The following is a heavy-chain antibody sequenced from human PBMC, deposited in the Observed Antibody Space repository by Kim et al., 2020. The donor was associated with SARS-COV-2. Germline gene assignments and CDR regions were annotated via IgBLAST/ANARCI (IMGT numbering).Heavy chain of an antibody. D-gene: IGHD6-13*01. J-gene: IGHJ4*02. Sequence: NPSLKRRVTISVDTSKNQFSLKLSSVTAADTAVYYCARGGIAAAGNPFDYWGQGTLVTVSS. V-gene: IGHV4-34*01. CDR3: ARGGIAAAGNPFDY.